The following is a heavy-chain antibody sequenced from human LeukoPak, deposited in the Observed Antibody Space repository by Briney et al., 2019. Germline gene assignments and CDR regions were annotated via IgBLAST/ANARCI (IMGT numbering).Heavy chain of an antibody. CDR3: ARGGDNTEGVY. Sequence: GRSLRLSCAASGFTFSSHAMHGLRQAPGKGLEWVAVIAYDGSNKYYADSVKGRFTISRDNSKNTLYLQMNSLRGVDTAEYYCARGGDNTEGVYSGQGTLVTVSS. D-gene: IGHD2-21*01. CDR1: GFTFSSHA. CDR2: IAYDGSNK. J-gene: IGHJ4*02. V-gene: IGHV3-30*04.